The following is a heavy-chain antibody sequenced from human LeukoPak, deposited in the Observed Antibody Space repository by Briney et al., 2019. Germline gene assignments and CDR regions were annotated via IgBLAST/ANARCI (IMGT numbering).Heavy chain of an antibody. Sequence: GGSLRLSCTVSGFTFSRYSMNWVRQAPGKGLEWVSSISTSSSYIYYADSVKGRFTISRDNARNSLYLQMNTLRAEDTAVYSCARGTDGVSSNSRGWFDPWGQGTLVTVSS. V-gene: IGHV3-21*01. CDR2: ISTSSSYI. CDR1: GFTFSRYS. J-gene: IGHJ5*02. CDR3: ARGTDGVSSNSRGWFDP. D-gene: IGHD2-15*01.